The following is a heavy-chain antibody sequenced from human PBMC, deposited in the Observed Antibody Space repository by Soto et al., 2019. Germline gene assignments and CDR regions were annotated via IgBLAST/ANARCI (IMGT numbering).Heavy chain of an antibody. CDR1: GGSISSSSYY. Sequence: SETLSLTCTVSGGSISSSSYYWGWIRQPPGKGLEWIGSIYYSGSTYYNPSLKSRVTIXXXXSXNXFXLKXXSVTAADTAVYYCAEGATYFDYWGQGTLVTVSS. J-gene: IGHJ4*02. CDR2: IYYSGST. D-gene: IGHD5-12*01. CDR3: AEGATYFDY. V-gene: IGHV4-39*01.